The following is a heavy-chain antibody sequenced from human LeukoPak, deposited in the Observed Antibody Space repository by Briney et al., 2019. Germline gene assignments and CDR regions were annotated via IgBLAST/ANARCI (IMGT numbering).Heavy chain of an antibody. CDR2: INHSGST. CDR1: GGPFSGYY. J-gene: IGHJ2*01. CDR3: ARVLEGSSGQHWYFDL. D-gene: IGHD6-19*01. V-gene: IGHV4-34*01. Sequence: SETLSLTCAVYGGPFSGYYWSWIRQPPGKGLEWIGEINHSGSTNYNPSLKSRVTISVDTSKNQFSLRLSSVTAADTAVYYCARVLEGSSGQHWYFDLWGRGTLVTVSS.